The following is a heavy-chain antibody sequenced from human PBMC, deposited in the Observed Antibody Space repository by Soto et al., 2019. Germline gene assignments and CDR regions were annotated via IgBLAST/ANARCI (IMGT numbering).Heavy chain of an antibody. J-gene: IGHJ4*02. CDR1: GGSFSASS. CDR3: ARGGGSDPYFDS. Sequence: QVRLQQWGAGLLKPTDTLSLTCAVFGGSFSASSWTWIRQPPGKGLEWIGQINHSGRTNYNPFLKSRVTISMDTSKNQFSLRLSSVTAADTAMYYCARGGGSDPYFDSWGQGTLVAVSS. D-gene: IGHD5-12*01. CDR2: INHSGRT. V-gene: IGHV4-34*01.